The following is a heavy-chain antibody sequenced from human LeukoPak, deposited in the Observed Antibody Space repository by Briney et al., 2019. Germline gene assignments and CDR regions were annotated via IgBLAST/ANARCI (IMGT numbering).Heavy chain of an antibody. J-gene: IGHJ4*02. V-gene: IGHV4-59*01. CDR3: ARGRYTFDY. CDR1: GGSISGYY. D-gene: IGHD1-1*01. CDR2: IYYSGST. Sequence: SETLSLTCTVSGGSISGYYWTWIRQPPGKGLEYIGYIYYSGSTNHNPSLKSRVTISVDTSKSQSSLKLSSVTAADTAVYYCARGRYTFDYWGQGTLVTVSS.